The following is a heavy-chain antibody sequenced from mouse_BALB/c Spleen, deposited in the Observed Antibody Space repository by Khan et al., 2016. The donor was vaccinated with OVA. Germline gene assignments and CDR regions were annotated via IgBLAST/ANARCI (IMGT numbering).Heavy chain of an antibody. J-gene: IGHJ3*01. CDR2: IDPFNGGS. V-gene: IGHV1-31*01. CDR1: GYSFTTYY. Sequence: EVQLQASGPELMKPGASVKISCKASGYSFTTYYIHWVKQSHGKTLEWIGYIDPFNGGSTYNQKFKGKATLTVDKSSSTAYMHLSSLTSEDSAVYYCARHGSTSWFAYWGQGTLVTVSA. CDR3: ARHGSTSWFAY. D-gene: IGHD1-1*01.